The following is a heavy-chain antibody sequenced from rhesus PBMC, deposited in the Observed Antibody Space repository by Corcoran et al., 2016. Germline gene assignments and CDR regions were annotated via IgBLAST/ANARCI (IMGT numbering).Heavy chain of an antibody. CDR2: IRSGGST. D-gene: IGHD3-9*01. J-gene: IGHJ4*01. V-gene: IGHV4-160*01. CDR3: ARPIEDDYGYYYFDY. Sequence: QVQLQQWGEGLVKPSETLSLTCAVYGGSISSNYWSWIRQPPGKGLEWIGRIRSGGSTNYNPSLKSRVTISIDTSKNQFSLKLSSVTAADTAVYYCARPIEDDYGYYYFDYWGQGV. CDR1: GGSISSNY.